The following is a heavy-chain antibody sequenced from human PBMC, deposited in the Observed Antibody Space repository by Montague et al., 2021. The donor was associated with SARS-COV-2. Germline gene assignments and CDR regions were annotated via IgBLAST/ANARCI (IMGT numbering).Heavy chain of an antibody. J-gene: IGHJ4*02. CDR3: ARAPATIFGVVKQIDY. D-gene: IGHD3-3*01. V-gene: IGHV4-31*03. CDR2: IYYSGST. CDR1: GGSISSGGYY. Sequence: TLSLTCTVSGGSISSGGYYWSWIRQHPGKGLEWIGYIYYSGSTYYXXXLKSRVTISVDTSKNQLSLKLSSVTAADTAVYYCARAPATIFGVVKQIDYWGQGTLVTVSS.